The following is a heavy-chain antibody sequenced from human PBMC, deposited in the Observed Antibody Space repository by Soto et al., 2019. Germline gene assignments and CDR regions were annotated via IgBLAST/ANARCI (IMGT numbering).Heavy chain of an antibody. CDR1: GYTFTSYA. Sequence: ASVKVSCKASGYTFTSYAMHWVRQAPGQRLEWMGWINAGNGNTKYSQKFQGRVTITRDTSASTAYMELSSLRSEDTAVYYCARGPTIFGVVTTWGQGILVTVS. D-gene: IGHD3-3*01. J-gene: IGHJ5*02. V-gene: IGHV1-3*01. CDR2: INAGNGNT. CDR3: ARGPTIFGVVTT.